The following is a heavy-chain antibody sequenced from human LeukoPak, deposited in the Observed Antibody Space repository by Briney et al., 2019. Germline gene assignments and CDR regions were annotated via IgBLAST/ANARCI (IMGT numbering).Heavy chain of an antibody. V-gene: IGHV1-2*02. D-gene: IGHD3-22*01. CDR3: ARFYDSSGYYYVRWFDP. Sequence: GASVKVSCKASGYTFTGYYMHWVRQAPGQGLEWMGWINPNSGGTNYAQKFQGRVTMTRDTSISTAYKELSRLRSDDTAVYYCARFYDSSGYYYVRWFDPWGQGTLVTVSS. J-gene: IGHJ5*02. CDR2: INPNSGGT. CDR1: GYTFTGYY.